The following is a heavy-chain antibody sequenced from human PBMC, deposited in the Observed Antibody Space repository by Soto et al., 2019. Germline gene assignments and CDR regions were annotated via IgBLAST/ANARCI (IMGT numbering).Heavy chain of an antibody. J-gene: IGHJ4*02. CDR1: GFNFDDYA. CDR2: ISWNGESV. V-gene: IGHV3-9*01. D-gene: IGHD1-26*01. Sequence: GGSLRLSCAASGFNFDDYAMHWVRQPPGKGLEWVAGISWNGESVSYADPVKGRFTISRENAKNSLSLHMASLRAEDAAFYYCVKDTYLLVGATHFDFWGQGALVTVFS. CDR3: VKDTYLLVGATHFDF.